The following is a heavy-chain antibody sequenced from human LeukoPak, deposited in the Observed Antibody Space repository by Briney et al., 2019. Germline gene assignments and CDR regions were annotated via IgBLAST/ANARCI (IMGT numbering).Heavy chain of an antibody. V-gene: IGHV3-66*01. J-gene: IGHJ2*01. Sequence: GGSLRLSCAASGFTVSRYYMSWVRQAPGKGLEWVSIIYSGGNTYYSDSVKGRFTISRDNSKNTLYLQMNSLRAEDTAVYYCARVPLLYYYDSSGPNPTDWYFDLWGRGTLVTVSS. CDR1: GFTVSRYY. CDR2: IYSGGNT. D-gene: IGHD3-22*01. CDR3: ARVPLLYYYDSSGPNPTDWYFDL.